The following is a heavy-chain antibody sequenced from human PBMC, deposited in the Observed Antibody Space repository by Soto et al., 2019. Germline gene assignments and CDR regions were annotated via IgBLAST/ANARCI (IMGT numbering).Heavy chain of an antibody. CDR2: IYPGDSDT. J-gene: IGHJ3*02. V-gene: IGHV5-51*01. Sequence: GESLKISCKGSGYSFTSYWIGWVRQMPGRGLEWMGIIYPGDSDTRYSPSLQGQVTISADKSITTAYLQWSSLKASDTAMYYCHRGMILGRVDAFDIWGQGTMVTVSS. CDR3: HRGMILGRVDAFDI. D-gene: IGHD3-22*01. CDR1: GYSFTSYW.